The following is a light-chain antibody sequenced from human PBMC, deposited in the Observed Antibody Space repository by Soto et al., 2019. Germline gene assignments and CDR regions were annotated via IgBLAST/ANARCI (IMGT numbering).Light chain of an antibody. CDR1: QSVSSSY. J-gene: IGKJ2*01. V-gene: IGKV3-20*01. CDR2: GAS. CDR3: QQYGSSPPYT. Sequence: EIVLTQSPGTLSLSPGERATLSCRASQSVSSSYLAWYQQKPGQAPGHLIYGASRSATGIPDRFSGSGSGTDFALTISTLEHDDFAVYYCQQYGSSPPYTFGHGTKLEIK.